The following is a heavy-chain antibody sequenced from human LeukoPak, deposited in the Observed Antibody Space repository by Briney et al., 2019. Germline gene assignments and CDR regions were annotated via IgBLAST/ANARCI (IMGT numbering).Heavy chain of an antibody. J-gene: IGHJ5*02. CDR2: INPNSGGT. CDR1: GYTFTGYY. Sequence: ASVKVSCTASGYTFTGYYMHWVRQAPGQGLEWMAWINPNSGGTNYAQTVQGRVTMTRDTSISTAYMELSRLRSDDTAVYYCARARTRLALNCFDPWGQGTLVTVSS. D-gene: IGHD3-16*01. V-gene: IGHV1-2*02. CDR3: ARARTRLALNCFDP.